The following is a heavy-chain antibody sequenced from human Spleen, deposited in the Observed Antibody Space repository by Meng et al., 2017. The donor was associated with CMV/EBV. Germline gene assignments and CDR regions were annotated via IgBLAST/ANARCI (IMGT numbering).Heavy chain of an antibody. Sequence: GESLKISCAASGFTFSSYAMSWVRQAPGKGLEWVSAISGSGGSTYYADSVKGRFTISRDNSKNTLYLQMNSLRAEDTAVYYCAREWGDEAEHSGGQGTLVTVSS. CDR2: ISGSGGST. V-gene: IGHV3-23*01. J-gene: IGHJ4*02. D-gene: IGHD3-10*01. CDR1: GFTFSSYA. CDR3: AREWGDEAEHS.